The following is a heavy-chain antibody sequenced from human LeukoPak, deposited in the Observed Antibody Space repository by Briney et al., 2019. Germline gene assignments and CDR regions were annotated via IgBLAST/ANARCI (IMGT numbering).Heavy chain of an antibody. CDR3: AMSLDSSGRGDYYFDY. D-gene: IGHD3-22*01. V-gene: IGHV4-34*01. J-gene: IGHJ4*02. Sequence: PSETLSLTCAVYGGSFSGYYWSWIRQPPGKGLEWIVEINHSGSTNYNPSLKSRVTISVDTSKNQFSLKLSSVTAADTAVYYCAMSLDSSGRGDYYFDYWGQGTLVTVSS. CDR2: INHSGST. CDR1: GGSFSGYY.